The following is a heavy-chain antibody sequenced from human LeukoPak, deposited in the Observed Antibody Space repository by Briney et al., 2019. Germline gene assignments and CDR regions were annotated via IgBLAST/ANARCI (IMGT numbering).Heavy chain of an antibody. CDR2: ISFDGVNT. CDR1: GFTFSTYA. V-gene: IGHV3-30*04. D-gene: IGHD2-2*01. Sequence: GSLRLSCAASGFTFSTYAIHWVRQAPGKGLEWVAVISFDGVNTFYADSVKGRFTISRDNSNNTVYLQMNNLRPEDTAVFYCARGQGYESYYYMDVWGKGTTVSVSS. CDR3: ARGQGYESYYYMDV. J-gene: IGHJ6*03.